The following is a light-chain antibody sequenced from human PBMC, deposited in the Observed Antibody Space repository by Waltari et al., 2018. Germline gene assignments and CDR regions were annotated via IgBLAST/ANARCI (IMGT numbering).Light chain of an antibody. J-gene: IGKJ2*02. CDR2: AAS. Sequence: DVKMTQSPSSLSASVLDRVTITCRASQSINKKLHWYQQKPGMAPKFLIYAASSLQSGVPSRFSGSGSGTDYTLTISSLQPEDFATYFCQQSDRLPCAFGQGTKLEIK. V-gene: IGKV1-39*01. CDR1: QSINKK. CDR3: QQSDRLPCA.